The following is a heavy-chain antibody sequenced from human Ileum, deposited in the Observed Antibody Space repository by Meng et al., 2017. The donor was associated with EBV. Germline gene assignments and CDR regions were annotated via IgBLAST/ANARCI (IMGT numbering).Heavy chain of an antibody. CDR2: IYYSGST. D-gene: IGHD2-15*01. CDR3: ARGGWSLDY. Sequence: QVQLQESGPGLVNHSETLCLTGIVSGGSISSYYWSWIRQPPGKGLEWIGYIYYSGSTNYNPSLKSRVTISVDTSKNQFSLNLSSVTAADTAVYYCARGGWSLDYWGQGTLVTVSS. V-gene: IGHV4-59*08. CDR1: GGSISSYY. J-gene: IGHJ4*02.